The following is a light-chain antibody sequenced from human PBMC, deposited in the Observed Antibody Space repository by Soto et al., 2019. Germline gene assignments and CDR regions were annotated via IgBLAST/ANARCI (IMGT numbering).Light chain of an antibody. CDR2: EVS. V-gene: IGLV2-8*01. CDR3: SSNAGSNNLV. Sequence: QSALTQPPSASGTPGQSVTIPCTGTSSDVGDYNYVSWYQQHPGKAPKLMIYEVSRRPSGVPDRFSGSKSGNTASLTVSGLQAEDEEDYYCSSNAGSNNLVFGGGTQLTVL. J-gene: IGLJ2*01. CDR1: SSDVGDYNY.